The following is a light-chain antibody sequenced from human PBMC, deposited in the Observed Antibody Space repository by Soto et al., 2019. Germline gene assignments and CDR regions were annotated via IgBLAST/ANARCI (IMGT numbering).Light chain of an antibody. Sequence: EIVLTQSAGTLSSSPGERATLSCRASQTVTSNYLAWYQQKPGQAPRLLFFGASIRATGVPDRFSGSGSGTDFTLTIRRLEPEDFAVYYCQQYDSTVWTFGQGTKVDIK. V-gene: IGKV3-20*01. J-gene: IGKJ1*01. CDR2: GAS. CDR1: QTVTSNY. CDR3: QQYDSTVWT.